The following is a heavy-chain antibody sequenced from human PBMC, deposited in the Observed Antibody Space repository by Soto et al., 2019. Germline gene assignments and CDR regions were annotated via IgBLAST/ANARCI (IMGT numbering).Heavy chain of an antibody. J-gene: IGHJ3*02. CDR3: ARDRATILAFGI. V-gene: IGHV1-3*01. D-gene: IGHD5-12*01. CDR2: INAGNGNT. CDR1: GYTLTSYA. Sequence: ASVKVSCKASGYTLTSYAMHWVRQAPGQRLEWMGWINAGNGNTKYSQKFQGRVTMTRDTSASTAYMELSSLRSEDTAVYYCARDRATILAFGIWGQGTMVTISS.